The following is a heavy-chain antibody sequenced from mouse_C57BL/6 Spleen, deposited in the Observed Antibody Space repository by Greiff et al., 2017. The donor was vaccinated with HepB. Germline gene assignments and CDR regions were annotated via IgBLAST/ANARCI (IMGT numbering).Heavy chain of an antibody. CDR3: AVGDYYGLDY. Sequence: VQLQQPGAELVKPGASVKLSCKASGYTFTGYWMHWVKQRPGQGLEWIGMIHPNSGSTNYNEKFKSKATLTVDKSASTAYMQLSSRTSEDSAVYYCAVGDYYGLDYWGQGTTLTVSS. CDR1: GYTFTGYW. J-gene: IGHJ2*01. CDR2: IHPNSGST. V-gene: IGHV1-64*01. D-gene: IGHD1-1*01.